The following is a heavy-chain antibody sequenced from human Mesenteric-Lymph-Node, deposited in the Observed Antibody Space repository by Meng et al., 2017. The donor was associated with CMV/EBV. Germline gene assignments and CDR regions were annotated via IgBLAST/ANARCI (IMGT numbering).Heavy chain of an antibody. V-gene: IGHV3-30*04. CDR3: AREGDGGRYYGLDV. J-gene: IGHJ6*02. Sequence: GESLKISCGASGFTFNSYPMHWVRQAPGKGLEWVAVVAYDGSIKLHADSVKGRFTISRDDSKNTLYLQMDRLRVEDTAVYYCAREGDGGRYYGLDVWGQGTTVTVSS. CDR1: GFTFNSYP. D-gene: IGHD4-23*01. CDR2: VAYDGSIK.